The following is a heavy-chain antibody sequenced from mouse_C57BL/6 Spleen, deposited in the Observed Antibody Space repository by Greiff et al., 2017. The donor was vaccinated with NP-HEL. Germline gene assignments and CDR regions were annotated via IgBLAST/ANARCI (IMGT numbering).Heavy chain of an antibody. CDR2: INPSSGYT. J-gene: IGHJ4*01. D-gene: IGHD3-2*02. CDR3: ARPSQATSYAMDY. Sequence: VQLQQSGAELAKPGASVKLSCKASGYTFTSYWMHWVKQRPGQGLEWIGYINPSSGYTKYNQKFKDKATLTADKSSSTACMQLSSLTYEDSAVYYYARPSQATSYAMDYWGQGTSVTVSS. V-gene: IGHV1-7*01. CDR1: GYTFTSYW.